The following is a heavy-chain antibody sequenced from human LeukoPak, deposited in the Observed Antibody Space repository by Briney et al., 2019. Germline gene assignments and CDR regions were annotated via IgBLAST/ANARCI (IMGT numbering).Heavy chain of an antibody. D-gene: IGHD3-16*02. V-gene: IGHV4-59*01. Sequence: ASETLSLTCTVSGGSISSYYWSWIRQPPGKGLEWIGYIYYSGSTNSNPSLKSRVTISVDTSKNQFSLNLSSVTAADTAVYYCASTRYYDYVWGSYRPLYYFDYWGQGTLVTVSS. J-gene: IGHJ4*02. CDR2: IYYSGST. CDR3: ASTRYYDYVWGSYRPLYYFDY. CDR1: GGSISSYY.